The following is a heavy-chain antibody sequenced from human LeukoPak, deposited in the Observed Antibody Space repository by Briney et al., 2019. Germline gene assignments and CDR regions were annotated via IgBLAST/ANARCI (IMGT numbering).Heavy chain of an antibody. CDR1: GGTFSSYA. Sequence: SVKVSRKASGGTFSSYAISWVRQAPGQGLEWMGGIIPIFGTANYAQKFQGRVTITADESASTAYMELSSLRSEDTAVYYCALYYYDSSGYYNLFDYWGQGTLVTVSS. V-gene: IGHV1-69*13. CDR3: ALYYYDSSGYYNLFDY. J-gene: IGHJ4*02. CDR2: IIPIFGTA. D-gene: IGHD3-22*01.